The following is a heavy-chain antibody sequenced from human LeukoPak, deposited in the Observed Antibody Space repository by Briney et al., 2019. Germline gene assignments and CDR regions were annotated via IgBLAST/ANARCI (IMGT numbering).Heavy chain of an antibody. Sequence: GASLQISCECSGSIFTSYWIGWVRQVPGKGLEWMGIIYPGDSDTRYSPSFQGQVTVSADKSISTAYLQWSSLKASDTATYYCARSSTSFGYMDVWGQGSTVTVCS. V-gene: IGHV5-51*01. D-gene: IGHD3-10*01. CDR2: IYPGDSDT. CDR3: ARSSTSFGYMDV. CDR1: GSIFTSYW. J-gene: IGHJ6*03.